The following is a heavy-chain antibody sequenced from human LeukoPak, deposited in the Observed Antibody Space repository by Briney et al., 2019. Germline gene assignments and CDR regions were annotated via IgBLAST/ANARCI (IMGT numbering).Heavy chain of an antibody. CDR3: ARGHLNYYYYGMDV. CDR2: INHSGST. V-gene: IGHV4-34*01. Sequence: SETLSLTCAVYGGSFSGYYWSWIRQPPGKGLEWIGEINHSGSTNYNPSLKSRVTISVDTSKNQFSLKLSSVTAADTAVYYCARGHLNYYYYGMDVWGQGTTVTVS. J-gene: IGHJ6*02. CDR1: GGSFSGYY.